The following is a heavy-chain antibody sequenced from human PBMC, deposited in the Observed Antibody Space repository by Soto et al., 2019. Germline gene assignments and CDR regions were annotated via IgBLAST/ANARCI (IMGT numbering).Heavy chain of an antibody. CDR3: ARENHWKVDY. V-gene: IGHV3-74*03. J-gene: IGHJ4*02. Sequence: EVQLVESGGGLVQPGGSLRLSCAASGFTLSSYWMLWVRHAPGEGLMWVSRIYTDGSSPTFADSVKGRFTISKDNAKNTLYLQMTSLRVEDTAVYYFARENHWKVDYWGQGTLDTVYS. CDR1: GFTLSSYW. D-gene: IGHD1-1*01. CDR2: IYTDGSSP.